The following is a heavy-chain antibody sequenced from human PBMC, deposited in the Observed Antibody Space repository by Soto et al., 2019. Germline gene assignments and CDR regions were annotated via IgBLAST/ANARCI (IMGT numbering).Heavy chain of an antibody. CDR1: GYSFTSYW. V-gene: IGHV5-51*01. CDR2: IYPGDSDN. J-gene: IGHJ6*03. CDR3: ARHLFVADSSSSLVYYYYYYMDV. D-gene: IGHD6-6*01. Sequence: GESLKISCKGSGYSFTSYWSGWVRQMPGKGLEWMGIIYPGDSDNRYSPSFQGQVTISADKSISTAYLQWSSLKASDTAMYYCARHLFVADSSSSLVYYYYYYMDVWGKGTTVTVSS.